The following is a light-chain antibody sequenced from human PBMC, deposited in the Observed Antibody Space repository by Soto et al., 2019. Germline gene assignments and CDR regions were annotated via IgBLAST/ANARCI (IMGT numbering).Light chain of an antibody. Sequence: DIPLTQSPSFLSASVGDRVTITCRASQGISSFLAWYQQKPGKAPKLLIYAASPLQSGVPSRFSGSGSGTEFTLTISSLQPEDFATYYCQQLNSYPITFGQGTRLEIK. J-gene: IGKJ5*01. V-gene: IGKV1-9*01. CDR1: QGISSF. CDR2: AAS. CDR3: QQLNSYPIT.